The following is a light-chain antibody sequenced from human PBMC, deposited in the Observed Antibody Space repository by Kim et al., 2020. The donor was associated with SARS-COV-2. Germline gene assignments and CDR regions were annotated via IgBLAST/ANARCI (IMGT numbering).Light chain of an antibody. V-gene: IGLV2-11*01. CDR1: SSDVGGYNY. Sequence: GQSVTISCTGTSSDVGGYNYVSWYQQHPGKAPKLMIYDVSKRPSGVPDRFSGSKSGNTASLTISGLQAEDEADYYCCSYAGSYNLVFGGGTQLTVL. CDR3: CSYAGSYNLV. J-gene: IGLJ2*01. CDR2: DVS.